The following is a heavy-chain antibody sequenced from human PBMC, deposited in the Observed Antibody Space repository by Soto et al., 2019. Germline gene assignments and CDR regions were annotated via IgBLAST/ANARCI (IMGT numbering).Heavy chain of an antibody. Sequence: PSETLSLTCTVSGGSISSSIYYWVWIRQPPGKVLEWIGSIYYSGSTYYNPSLRSRVTISVDTSKNQFSLKLSSVTAADTAVYYCARQTRQRVVPAARDYYGMDVWGQGTTVTVSS. J-gene: IGHJ6*02. CDR2: IYYSGST. CDR3: ARQTRQRVVPAARDYYGMDV. CDR1: GGSISSSIYY. D-gene: IGHD2-2*01. V-gene: IGHV4-39*01.